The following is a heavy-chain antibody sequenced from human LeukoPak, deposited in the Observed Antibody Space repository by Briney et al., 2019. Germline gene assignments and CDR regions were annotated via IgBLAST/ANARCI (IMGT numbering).Heavy chain of an antibody. V-gene: IGHV4-34*01. CDR2: INHSGST. CDR3: ARGPTAMVRGVIITYSYGMDV. J-gene: IGHJ6*04. Sequence: SETLSLTCAVCGGAFSGYYWSWIRQPPGKGLEWIGEINHSGSTNYNPSLKSRVTISVDTSKNQFSLKLSSVTAADTAVYYCARGPTAMVRGVIITYSYGMDVWGKGTTVTVSS. CDR1: GGAFSGYY. D-gene: IGHD3-10*01.